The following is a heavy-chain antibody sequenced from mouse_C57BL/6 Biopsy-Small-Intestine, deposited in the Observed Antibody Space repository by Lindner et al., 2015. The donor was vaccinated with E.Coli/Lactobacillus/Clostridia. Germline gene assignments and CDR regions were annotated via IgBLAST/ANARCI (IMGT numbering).Heavy chain of an antibody. Sequence: VQLQESGPELVKPGASVKISCKASGYAFSSSRMNWVKQRPGKGLEWIGRIYPGDGDTNYNGKFKGKATLTADKSSSTAYMQLSSLTSEDSAVYFCARDHYSNYVGPWFAYWGQGTLVTVSA. J-gene: IGHJ3*01. CDR3: ARDHYSNYVGPWFAY. V-gene: IGHV1-82*01. CDR2: IYPGDGDT. CDR1: GYAFSSSR. D-gene: IGHD2-5*01.